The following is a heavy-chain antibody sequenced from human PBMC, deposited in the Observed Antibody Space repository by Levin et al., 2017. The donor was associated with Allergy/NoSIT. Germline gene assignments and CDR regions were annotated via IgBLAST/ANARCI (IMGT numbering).Heavy chain of an antibody. CDR2: IIPIFGTA. Sequence: SVKVSCKASGGTFSSYAISWVRQAPGQGLEWMGGIIPIFGTANYAQKFQGRVTITADESTSTAYMELSSLRSEDTAVYYCARLRLYGDYVGWYFDLWGRGTLVTVSS. CDR3: ARLRLYGDYVGWYFDL. CDR1: GGTFSSYA. V-gene: IGHV1-69*13. J-gene: IGHJ2*01. D-gene: IGHD4-17*01.